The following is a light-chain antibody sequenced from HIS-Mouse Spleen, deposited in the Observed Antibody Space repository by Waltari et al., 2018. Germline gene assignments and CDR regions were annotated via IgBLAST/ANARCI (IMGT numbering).Light chain of an antibody. CDR1: SSDVGSYNR. CDR3: CSYAGSSTWV. V-gene: IGLV2-18*02. CDR2: EVS. Sequence: QSALTQPPSVSGSPGQSVTIPCTGTSSDVGSYNRVSWYQQPPGTAPKLMIYEVSNRPSGVPDRFSGSKSGNTASLTISGLQAEDEADYYCCSYAGSSTWVFGGGTKLTVL. J-gene: IGLJ3*02.